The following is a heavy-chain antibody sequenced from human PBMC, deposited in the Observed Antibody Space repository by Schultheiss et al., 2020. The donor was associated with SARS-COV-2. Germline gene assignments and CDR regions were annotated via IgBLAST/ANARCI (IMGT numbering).Heavy chain of an antibody. V-gene: IGHV4-39*07. CDR1: GGSISSSSYY. J-gene: IGHJ4*02. CDR2: INHSGST. CDR3: ARDTPITIFGVVIIRYFDY. Sequence: SETLSLTCTVSGGSISSSSYYWSWIRQPPGKGLEWIGEINHSGSTNYNPSLKSRVTISVDTSKNQFSLKLSSVTAADTAVYYCARDTPITIFGVVIIRYFDYWGQGTLVTVSS. D-gene: IGHD3-3*01.